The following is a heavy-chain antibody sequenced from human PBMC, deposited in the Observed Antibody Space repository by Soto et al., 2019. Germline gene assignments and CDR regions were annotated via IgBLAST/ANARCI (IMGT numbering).Heavy chain of an antibody. Sequence: RLSCVASGFTFSSSWMAWVRQTPGKGLEWVGNMKQDGSEKYYVDSVKGRFTIPRDNAKNSLYLQMNSLRAEDTAVYYCATIEAVAFHIWGQGTMVTVSS. CDR1: GFTFSSSW. V-gene: IGHV3-7*03. D-gene: IGHD6-13*01. CDR3: ATIEAVAFHI. CDR2: MKQDGSEK. J-gene: IGHJ3*02.